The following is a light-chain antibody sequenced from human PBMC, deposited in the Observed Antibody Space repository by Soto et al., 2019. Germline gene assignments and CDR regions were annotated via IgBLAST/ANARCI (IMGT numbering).Light chain of an antibody. Sequence: QSVLTQPRSASGTPGQRVTISCSGSSXNIGSNYVYWYQQLPGTAPKLLIYSNNQRPSGVPDRFSGSKSGTSASLAISGLRSEDEADYYCAAWDDSLSGWVFGGGTKVIVL. J-gene: IGLJ3*02. CDR1: SXNIGSNY. CDR3: AAWDDSLSGWV. CDR2: SNN. V-gene: IGLV1-47*02.